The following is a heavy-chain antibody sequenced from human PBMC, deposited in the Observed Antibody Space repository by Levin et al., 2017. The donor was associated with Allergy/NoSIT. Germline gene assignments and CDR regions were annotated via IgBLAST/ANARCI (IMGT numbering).Heavy chain of an antibody. D-gene: IGHD5-24*01. CDR1: GGSISSSSYY. V-gene: IGHV4-39*01. CDR2: IYYSGST. J-gene: IGHJ4*02. CDR3: ASQEDGYNYPHDY. Sequence: SETLSLTCTVSGGSISSSSYYWGWIRQPPGKGLEWIGSIYYSGSTYYNPSLKSRVTISVDTSKNQFSLKLSSVTAADTAVYYCASQEDGYNYPHDYWGQGTLVTVSS.